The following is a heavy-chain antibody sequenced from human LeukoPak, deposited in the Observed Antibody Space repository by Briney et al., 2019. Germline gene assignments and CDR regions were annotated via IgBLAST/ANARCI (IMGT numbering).Heavy chain of an antibody. CDR2: IYYSGST. V-gene: IGHV4-39*01. CDR3: AETGTTGVY. CDR1: GGSISSGSYY. Sequence: PSETLSLTCTVSGGSISSGSYYWGWIRQPPGKGLEWIGSIYYSGSTYYNPSLKSRVTISVDTSKNQFSLKLSSVTAADTAVYYCAETGTTGVYWGQGTLVTVSS. D-gene: IGHD1-7*01. J-gene: IGHJ4*02.